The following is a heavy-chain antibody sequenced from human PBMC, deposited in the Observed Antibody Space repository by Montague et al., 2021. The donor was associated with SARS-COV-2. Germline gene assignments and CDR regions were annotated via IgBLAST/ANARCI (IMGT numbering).Heavy chain of an antibody. D-gene: IGHD3-10*01. V-gene: IGHV3-23*01. CDR1: GFTFSSYA. Sequence: SLRLSCAVSGFTFSSYAMSWVHQAPGKGLEWVSVISGSGGSTYYADSVKGRFTISRDNSKNTLYLQMNSLRAEDTAVYYCAKGLSSGSYYSSYFDYWGQGTLVTVSS. J-gene: IGHJ4*02. CDR3: AKGLSSGSYYSSYFDY. CDR2: ISGSGGST.